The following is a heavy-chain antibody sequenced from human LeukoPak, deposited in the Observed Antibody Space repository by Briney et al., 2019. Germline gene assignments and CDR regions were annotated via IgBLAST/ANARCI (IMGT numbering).Heavy chain of an antibody. D-gene: IGHD1-26*01. CDR1: GFTFTDYW. Sequence: PGGSLRLSCAASGFTFTDYWMTWVRQVPGKGLEWVANIQRGGSESYYVDSVKGRFTISRENAKNSLYLQMDSLRVEDTAVYYCARVGTWELQRVFDYWGRGTPVTVSS. CDR3: ARVGTWELQRVFDY. J-gene: IGHJ4*02. V-gene: IGHV3-7*01. CDR2: IQRGGSES.